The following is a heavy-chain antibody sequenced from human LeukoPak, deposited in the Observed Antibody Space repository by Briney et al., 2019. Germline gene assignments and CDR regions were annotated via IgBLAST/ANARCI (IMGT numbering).Heavy chain of an antibody. D-gene: IGHD3-22*01. V-gene: IGHV3-74*01. CDR1: GFTFSSYW. CDR3: ARAPSEIGGYYPEYFRH. Sequence: GGSLRLSCAASGFTFSSYWMHWVRQAPGKGLVWVSRIKSDGSTNYADSVKGRFIISRDNAKNTVSLQMNSLRAEDTGVYYCARAPSEIGGYYPEYFRHWGQGTLVTVSS. J-gene: IGHJ1*01. CDR2: IKSDGST.